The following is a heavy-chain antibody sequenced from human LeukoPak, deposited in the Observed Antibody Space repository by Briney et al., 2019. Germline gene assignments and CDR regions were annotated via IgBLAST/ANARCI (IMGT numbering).Heavy chain of an antibody. J-gene: IGHJ3*01. CDR3: VRRCSSTWCKDAFDV. CDR2: IDPNNGGS. Sequence: ASVKVSCRASGYTFNGYYMHWVRQAPGQGLEWMGWIDPNNGGSKYTQKFEGRVTMTRDTAITTAFMELSRLRYDDSAVYYCVRRCSSTWCKDAFDVWGQGTVVTVSS. D-gene: IGHD6-13*01. CDR1: GYTFNGYY. V-gene: IGHV1-2*02.